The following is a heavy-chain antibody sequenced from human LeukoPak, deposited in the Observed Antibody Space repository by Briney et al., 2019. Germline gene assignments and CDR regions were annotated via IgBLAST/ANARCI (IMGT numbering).Heavy chain of an antibody. CDR1: GFTFSSYW. D-gene: IGHD6-6*01. CDR2: IKQDGSEK. CDR3: GSVGYSSSL. V-gene: IGHV3-7*01. Sequence: GGSLRLSCAASGFTFSSYWMGWVRQAPGKGLEWVANIKQDGSEKYYVDSVKGRFTISRYNAKNSLYLQMNSLRAEDTAVYYCGSVGYSSSLWGQEPLATVSS. J-gene: IGHJ4*02.